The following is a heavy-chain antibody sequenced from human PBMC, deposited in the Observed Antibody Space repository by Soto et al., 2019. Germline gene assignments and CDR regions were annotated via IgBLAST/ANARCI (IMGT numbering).Heavy chain of an antibody. CDR2: MNPNSGNT. J-gene: IGHJ6*02. Sequence: EASVKVSCKASGGTFSTYTINWVRQATGQGLEWMGWMNPNSGNTGYAQKFQGRVTMTRNTSISTAYMELSSLRSEDTAVYYCARGVFSGHVWGQGTTVTVSS. CDR1: GGTFSTYT. V-gene: IGHV1-8*02. CDR3: ARGVFSGHV.